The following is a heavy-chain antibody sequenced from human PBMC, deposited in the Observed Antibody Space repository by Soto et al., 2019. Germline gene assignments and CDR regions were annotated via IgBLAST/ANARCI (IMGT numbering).Heavy chain of an antibody. D-gene: IGHD2-2*01. Sequence: EVQLLESGGGLVQPGGSLRLSCVGSGFTFINYAMNWVRQTPGKGLEWVSTISGGGDRAFDADTVKGRFTISRDNSKNTVNWQMNRLRADDTAVYYCARKVLGSTSRPDWWYFDLWGRGTLVTVSS. CDR2: ISGGGDRA. CDR1: GFTFINYA. V-gene: IGHV3-23*01. CDR3: ARKVLGSTSRPDWWYFDL. J-gene: IGHJ2*01.